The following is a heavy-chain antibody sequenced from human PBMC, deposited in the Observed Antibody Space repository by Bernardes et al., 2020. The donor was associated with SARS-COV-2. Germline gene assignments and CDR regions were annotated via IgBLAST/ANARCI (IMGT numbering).Heavy chain of an antibody. CDR2: ISAYTGKT. V-gene: IGHV1-18*01. CDR3: ARDLGQWLVGQYFDY. D-gene: IGHD6-19*01. J-gene: IGHJ4*02. CDR1: NYTFTSYV. Sequence: ASVKVSCKASNYTFTSYVIIWVRQAPGQGLEWMGRISAYTGKTNFAQSLQGRVTLTTDTSTNTAYMDLRSLRSDDTAIYYCARDLGQWLVGQYFDYWGQGTLVTVSS.